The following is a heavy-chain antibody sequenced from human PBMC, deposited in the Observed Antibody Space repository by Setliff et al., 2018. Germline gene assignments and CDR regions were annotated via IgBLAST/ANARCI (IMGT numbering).Heavy chain of an antibody. Sequence: SETLSLTCTVSGGSISSSSYYWGWIRQPPGKGLGWIGSIYYSGTTYSNPSLKSRVTMSVDTSKNQFSLRLNSVTASDTAVYYCATTGTYRYFDYWGQGTLVTVSS. D-gene: IGHD1-1*01. CDR3: ATTGTYRYFDY. CDR1: GGSISSSSYY. CDR2: IYYSGTT. J-gene: IGHJ4*02. V-gene: IGHV4-39*01.